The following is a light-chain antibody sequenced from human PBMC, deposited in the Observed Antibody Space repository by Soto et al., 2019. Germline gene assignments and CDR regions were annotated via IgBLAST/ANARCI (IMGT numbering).Light chain of an antibody. J-gene: IGKJ5*01. CDR2: GAS. CDR3: RQYGVTLPIT. CDR1: QKISSRY. V-gene: IGKV3-20*01. Sequence: QCPATLSFSPGSRATLSCSASQKISSRYFAWYLQKPCQAPRFLIYGASSRSAGIPDRFSGSGSGEAFTLPISRLVPAEDVVYYCRQYGVTLPITFGQGTRLEI.